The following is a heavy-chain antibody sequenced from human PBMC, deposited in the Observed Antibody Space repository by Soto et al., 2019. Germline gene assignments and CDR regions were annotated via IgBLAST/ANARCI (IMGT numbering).Heavy chain of an antibody. CDR1: GFTFSGSA. V-gene: IGHV3-73*01. CDR2: IRSKANSYAT. J-gene: IGHJ5*02. Sequence: GESLKISCAASGFTFSGSAMHWVRQASGKGLEWVGRIRSKANSYATAYAASVKGRFTISRDDSKNTAYLQMNSLKTEDTAVYYCTRSTILVVPAAISYRTGFDPWGQGTLVTVSS. CDR3: TRSTILVVPAAISYRTGFDP. D-gene: IGHD2-2*01.